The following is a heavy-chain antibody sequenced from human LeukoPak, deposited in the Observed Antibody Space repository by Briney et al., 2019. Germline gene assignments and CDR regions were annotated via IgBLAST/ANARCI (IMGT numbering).Heavy chain of an antibody. CDR1: GFTFSSYE. CDR2: ISSSGSTI. J-gene: IGHJ4*02. CDR3: ARRSGLFDY. Sequence: GGSLRLSCAASGFTFSSYEMNWVSQAPGKGLEWVSYISSSGSTIYYADSVKGRFTISRDNAKNSLYLQMNSLRAEDTAVYYCARRSGLFDYWGRGTLDPVSS. V-gene: IGHV3-48*03.